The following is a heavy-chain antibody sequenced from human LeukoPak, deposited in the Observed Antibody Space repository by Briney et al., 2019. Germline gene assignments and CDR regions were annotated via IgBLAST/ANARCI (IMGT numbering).Heavy chain of an antibody. J-gene: IGHJ4*02. CDR2: IKQDGSEK. Sequence: GGSLRLSFAASGFTFSSYWMSWVRQAPGKGLEWVANIKQDGSEKYYVDSVKGRFTIFRDNAKNSLYLQMNSLRAEDTAVYYCARDPCSGGSCYSPLYYFDYWGQGTLVTVSS. CDR1: GFTFSSYW. V-gene: IGHV3-7*01. D-gene: IGHD2-15*01. CDR3: ARDPCSGGSCYSPLYYFDY.